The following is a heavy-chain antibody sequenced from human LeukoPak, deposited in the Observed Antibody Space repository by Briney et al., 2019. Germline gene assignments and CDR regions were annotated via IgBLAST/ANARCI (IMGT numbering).Heavy chain of an antibody. CDR1: GFTFSSYS. CDR3: AKGSGSYLYYFDY. J-gene: IGHJ4*02. CDR2: ISSSSSYI. D-gene: IGHD1-26*01. Sequence: GRSLRLSCAASGFTFSSYSMNWVRQAPGKGLEWVSSISSSSSYIYYADSVKGRFTISRDNAKNSLYLQMNSLRAEDTAVYYRAKGSGSYLYYFDYWGQGTLVTVSS. V-gene: IGHV3-21*01.